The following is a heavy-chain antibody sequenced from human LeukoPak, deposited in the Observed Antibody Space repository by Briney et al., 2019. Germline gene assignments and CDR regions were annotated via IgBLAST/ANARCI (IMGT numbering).Heavy chain of an antibody. D-gene: IGHD6-25*01. J-gene: IGHJ4*02. CDR2: IGGGGAST. CDR3: AKVRGAAPRLYYFDY. CDR1: GFIFSNYA. Sequence: GGSLRLSCAASGFIFSNYAMSWVRQAPGKGLEWVSTIGGGGASTYYADSVKGRFTISRDNSKNTLYLQMNSLRAGDTAVYYCAKVRGAAPRLYYFDYWGQGTLVTVSS. V-gene: IGHV3-23*01.